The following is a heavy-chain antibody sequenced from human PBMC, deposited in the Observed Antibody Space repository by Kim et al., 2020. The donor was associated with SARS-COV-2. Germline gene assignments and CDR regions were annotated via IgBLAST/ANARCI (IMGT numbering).Heavy chain of an antibody. J-gene: IGHJ4*02. D-gene: IGHD6-13*01. Sequence: ADSLRGRFTRPRDNAKNTLYLQMNSLRAEDTAVYYCANTGYSSSWPDFDYWGQGTLVTVSS. CDR3: ANTGYSSSWPDFDY. V-gene: IGHV3-23*03.